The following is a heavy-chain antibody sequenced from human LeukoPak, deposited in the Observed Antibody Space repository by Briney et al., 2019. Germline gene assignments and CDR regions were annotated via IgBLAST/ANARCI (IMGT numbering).Heavy chain of an antibody. D-gene: IGHD3-3*01. CDR2: IYSSGST. V-gene: IGHV4-61*02. CDR3: ARGFRPNLHVLRFFGQVFNFDY. Sequence: PSETLSLTCTVSGGSISSGSYYWSWIRQPAGKGLEWIGRIYSSGSTNYNPSLKSRVTISVDTSKNQFSLKLSSVTAADTAVYYCARGFRPNLHVLRFFGQVFNFDYWGQGTLVTVSS. CDR1: GGSISSGSYY. J-gene: IGHJ4*02.